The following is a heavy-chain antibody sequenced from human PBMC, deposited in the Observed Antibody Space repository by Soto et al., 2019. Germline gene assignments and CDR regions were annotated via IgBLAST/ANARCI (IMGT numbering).Heavy chain of an antibody. CDR2: IIPILGSA. CDR3: ASRERVDAFDI. D-gene: IGHD1-26*01. V-gene: IGHV1-69*01. Sequence: QVQLVQSGAEVKKPGSSVKVSCKASGGSFSSNAISWVRQAPGQGLEWMGGIIPILGSANYAQKFQDRLTITADGSTTTTYMGLNSLRSEDAAVYYCASRERVDAFDIWGQGTLVTVSS. J-gene: IGHJ3*02. CDR1: GGSFSSNA.